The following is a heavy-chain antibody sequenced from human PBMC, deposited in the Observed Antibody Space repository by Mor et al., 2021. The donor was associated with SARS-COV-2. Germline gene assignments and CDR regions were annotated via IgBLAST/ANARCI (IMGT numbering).Heavy chain of an antibody. Sequence: NSGSIGYADSVKGRFTISRDNAKNSLYLQMNSLRAEDTALYYCAKDMSHIAVAESPFDY. J-gene: IGHJ4*01. CDR2: NSGSI. V-gene: IGHV3-9*01. CDR3: AKDMSHIAVAESPFDY. D-gene: IGHD6-19*01.